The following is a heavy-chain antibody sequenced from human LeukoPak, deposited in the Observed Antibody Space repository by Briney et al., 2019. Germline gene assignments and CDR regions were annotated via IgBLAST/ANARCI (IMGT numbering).Heavy chain of an antibody. J-gene: IGHJ4*02. D-gene: IGHD2-2*01. V-gene: IGHV1-2*02. CDR2: INPNSGGT. CDR3: ARGPFYCSSTSCFPYFDY. Sequence: GASVKVSCKASGYTFTGYYMHWVRQAPGQGLEWMGCINPNSGGTNYAQKFQGRVTMTRDTSISTAYMELSRLRSDDTAVYYCARGPFYCSSTSCFPYFDYWGQGTLVTVSS. CDR1: GYTFTGYY.